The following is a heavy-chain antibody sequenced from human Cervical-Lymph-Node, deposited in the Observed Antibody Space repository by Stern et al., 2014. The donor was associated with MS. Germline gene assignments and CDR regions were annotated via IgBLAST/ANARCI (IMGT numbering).Heavy chain of an antibody. CDR1: GFTVSRAY. CDR2: ITNVGST. V-gene: IGHV3-53*01. Sequence: VQLVESGGGVIQPGGSLRLSCTASGFTVSRAYMTWVRQAPGKGLEWVSLITNVGSTFYTDSVKCRVTISRDDSKNTVYLHMTSLRAEDTAMYYCARDTSSPERSDWWGQGTLVTVSS. D-gene: IGHD1-1*01. J-gene: IGHJ4*02. CDR3: ARDTSSPERSDW.